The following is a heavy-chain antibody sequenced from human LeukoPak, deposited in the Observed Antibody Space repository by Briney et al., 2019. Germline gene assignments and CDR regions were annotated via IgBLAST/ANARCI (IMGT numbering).Heavy chain of an antibody. CDR2: ISYDGSNK. D-gene: IGHD1-1*01. Sequence: PGGSLRLSCAASGFTFSSYGMHWVRQAPGKGLEWVAVISYDGSNKYYADSVKGRFTISRDNSKNTLYLQMNSLRAEDTAVYYCAKDWLERRMSGYYYGVDVWGKGTTVTVSS. CDR1: GFTFSSYG. J-gene: IGHJ6*04. CDR3: AKDWLERRMSGYYYGVDV. V-gene: IGHV3-30*18.